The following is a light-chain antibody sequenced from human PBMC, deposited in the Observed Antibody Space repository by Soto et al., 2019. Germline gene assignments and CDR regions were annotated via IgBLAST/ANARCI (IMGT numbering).Light chain of an antibody. CDR2: GNT. CDR1: SSNIGAGYD. CDR3: QSYDSSLGGSGV. V-gene: IGLV1-40*01. J-gene: IGLJ1*01. Sequence: QSVLTQPPSVSGAPGQRVTISCTGSSSNIGAGYDVHWYHQLPGTAPKLLIYGNTNRPSGVPDRFSGSKSGTSASLAITGLQAEDEADYYCQSYDSSLGGSGVFGTGTKVTVL.